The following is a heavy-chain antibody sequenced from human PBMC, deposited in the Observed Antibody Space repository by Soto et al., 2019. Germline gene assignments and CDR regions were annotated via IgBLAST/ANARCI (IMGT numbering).Heavy chain of an antibody. CDR2: ISAYNGNT. J-gene: IGHJ4*02. D-gene: IGHD5-12*01. V-gene: IGHV1-18*01. Sequence: ASVKVSCKASGYTFTSYGISWVRQAPGQGLAWMGWISAYNGNTNYAQKLQGRVTMTTDTSTSTAYMELRSLRSDDTAVYYCARDLSPLRYSGDDFGIQGGIGYWGQGTLVTVSS. CDR1: GYTFTSYG. CDR3: ARDLSPLRYSGDDFGIQGGIGY.